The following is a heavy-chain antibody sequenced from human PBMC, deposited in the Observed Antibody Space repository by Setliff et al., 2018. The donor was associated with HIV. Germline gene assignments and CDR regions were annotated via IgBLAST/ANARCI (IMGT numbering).Heavy chain of an antibody. CDR3: ARCGAGEWHLYMYV. Sequence: SVKVSCKASGGTFSSYTINWVRQAPGQGLEWMGRSIPILGIGNDEQAQKFKGRVTFTADKSTSTVYMDLSSLRSEDTAVYYCARCGAGEWHLYMYVWGKGTAVTVSS. CDR2: SIPILGIG. D-gene: IGHD3-16*01. J-gene: IGHJ6*03. V-gene: IGHV1-69*02. CDR1: GGTFSSYT.